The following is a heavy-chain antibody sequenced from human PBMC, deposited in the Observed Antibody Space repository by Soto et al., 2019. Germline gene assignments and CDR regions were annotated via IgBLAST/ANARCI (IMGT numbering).Heavy chain of an antibody. J-gene: IGHJ4*02. D-gene: IGHD3-16*01. V-gene: IGHV4-30-4*01. CDR1: GGSTSSDNY. CDR2: IYYSGNT. Sequence: PSETLSLTCTVSGGSTSSDNYWSWIRQPPGKGLEWIGHIYYSGNTDYNPSLKSRLAISIDASKNQFSLKLSSVTAADTAVYFCAREGGESSDGLYYFDSWGQGSLVTVSS. CDR3: AREGGESSDGLYYFDS.